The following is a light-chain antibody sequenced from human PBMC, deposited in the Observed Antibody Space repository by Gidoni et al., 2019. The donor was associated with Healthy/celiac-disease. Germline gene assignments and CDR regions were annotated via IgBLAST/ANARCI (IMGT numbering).Light chain of an antibody. Sequence: DIQLTQSPSSLSASVGDRVTITCQASQDISNYFNWYQQKPGKAPKLLIYDASNLETGVPSRCSGSGSGTDFTFIISSLQHEDIATYYCQQYDNLPTFGGGTKVEIK. CDR1: QDISNY. CDR2: DAS. J-gene: IGKJ4*01. V-gene: IGKV1-33*01. CDR3: QQYDNLPT.